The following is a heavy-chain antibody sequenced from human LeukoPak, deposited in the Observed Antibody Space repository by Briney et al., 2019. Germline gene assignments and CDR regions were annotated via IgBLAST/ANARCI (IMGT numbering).Heavy chain of an antibody. V-gene: IGHV3-7*01. CDR1: VYTFSIFW. J-gene: IGHJ4*02. D-gene: IGHD2-21*01. CDR2: IKTDGRET. CDR3: ATNGHSHPN. Sequence: GGSLRLSCELSVYTFSIFWMCCVRDVPGEGLEWVSHIKTDGRETHHVDSVRGRFTIPRDNAKTTRSLKMKTVRVGDAGSYIFATNGHSHPNWGQGTPVSVSS.